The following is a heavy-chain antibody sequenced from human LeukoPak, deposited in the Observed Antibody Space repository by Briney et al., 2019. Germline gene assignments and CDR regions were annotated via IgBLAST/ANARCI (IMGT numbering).Heavy chain of an antibody. CDR2: IGATDNSK. V-gene: IGHV3-23*02. J-gene: IGHJ4*02. Sequence: GGSLRLSCVASGFNFGAYPMGWVRQAPGKGLEWVSTIGATDNSKYYRDSVKGRFTISRDNFKNTLFLQMNNLRDDDTAVYYCAKETIGNFDYWGQGSLVTVSS. CDR1: GFNFGAYP. CDR3: AKETIGNFDY. D-gene: IGHD5-24*01.